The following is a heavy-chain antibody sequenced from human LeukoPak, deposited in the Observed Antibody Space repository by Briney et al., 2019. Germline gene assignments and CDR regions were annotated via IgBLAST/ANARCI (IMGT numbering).Heavy chain of an antibody. CDR2: ISYDGSNK. Sequence: GALRLSCAASGFTFSSYAMHWVRQAPGKGLEWVAVISYDGSNKYYADSVKGRFTISRDNSKNTLYLQMNSLRAEDTAVYYCARGGYCSGGGCPHYTTTTLHPHNWFDPWGQGTLVTVSS. CDR3: ARGGYCSGGGCPHYTTTTLHPHNWFDP. CDR1: GFTFSSYA. V-gene: IGHV3-30*04. D-gene: IGHD2-15*01. J-gene: IGHJ5*02.